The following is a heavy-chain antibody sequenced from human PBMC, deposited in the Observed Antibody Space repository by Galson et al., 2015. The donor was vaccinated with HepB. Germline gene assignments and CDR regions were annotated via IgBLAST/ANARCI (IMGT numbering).Heavy chain of an antibody. Sequence: SLRLSCAASGFTFSSYAMSWVRQVPEKGLEWVSSISGSDGSTYYTDSVKGRFTISRDDSKSKLYLQMNSLRAEDTAVYYCAKDRRTGTTPPDGFDIWGQGTMVTVSS. CDR3: AKDRRTGTTPPDGFDI. V-gene: IGHV3-23*01. J-gene: IGHJ3*02. CDR1: GFTFSSYA. D-gene: IGHD1-1*01. CDR2: ISGSDGST.